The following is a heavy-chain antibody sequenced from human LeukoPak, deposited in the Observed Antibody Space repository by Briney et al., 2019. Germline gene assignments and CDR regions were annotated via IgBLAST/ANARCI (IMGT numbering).Heavy chain of an antibody. CDR2: INSDGSST. Sequence: GGSLRLSCAASGFTFSSYWMHWVRQAPGKGLVWVSRINSDGSSTSYADSVKGRFTISRDNAKNTLYLQMNSLRAEDTAVYYCATNPPSSSWVYWGQGTLVTVPS. CDR1: GFTFSSYW. D-gene: IGHD6-13*01. J-gene: IGHJ4*02. V-gene: IGHV3-74*01. CDR3: ATNPPSSSWVY.